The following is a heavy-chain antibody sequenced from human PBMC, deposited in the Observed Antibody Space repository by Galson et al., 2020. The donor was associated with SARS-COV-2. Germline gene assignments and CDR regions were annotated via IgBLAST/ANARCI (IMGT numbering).Heavy chain of an antibody. CDR3: AREENLLSGAES. V-gene: IGHV4-4*07. CDR2: MCVSGNT. J-gene: IGHJ5*02. D-gene: IGHD3-3*01. CDR1: GASIRNHC. Sequence: ETSETLSLTCTVSGASIRNHCWSWIRQPAEKGLEWIGRMCVSGNTNYNPSLKSRVTMSADMSKMQFSLTLRSVTAADTAMYYCAREENLLSGAESWGQGILVIVSS.